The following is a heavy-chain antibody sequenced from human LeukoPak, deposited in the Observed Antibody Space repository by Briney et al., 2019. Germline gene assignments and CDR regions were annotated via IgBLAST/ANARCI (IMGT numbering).Heavy chain of an antibody. J-gene: IGHJ6*02. CDR2: VNRDGSET. Sequence: PGGSLRLSCAASGFTLSNHWMTWVRQVPGRGPEWVANVNRDGSETYYLDSVKGRFTISKDNAKNSLYLQMNSLRAEDTALYHCARNNDMDVWGQGTTVIVSS. CDR3: ARNNDMDV. CDR1: GFTLSNHW. V-gene: IGHV3-7*03. D-gene: IGHD2-8*01.